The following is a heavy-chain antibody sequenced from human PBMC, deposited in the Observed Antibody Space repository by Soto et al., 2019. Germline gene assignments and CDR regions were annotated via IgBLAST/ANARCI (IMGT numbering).Heavy chain of an antibody. CDR1: GFTFSSYS. CDR3: ATWGRFSDGYNFADY. V-gene: IGHV3-21*01. CDR2: ISSSSTYI. Sequence: EVQLVESGGGLVKPGGSLRLSCAASGFTFSSYSMNWVRQAPGKGLEWVSSISSSSTYIYYADSLKGRFTISRENAKNSLYLQMNCLRAEDTAVYYCATWGRFSDGYNFADYWGQGTLFTVSS. D-gene: IGHD5-12*01. J-gene: IGHJ4*02.